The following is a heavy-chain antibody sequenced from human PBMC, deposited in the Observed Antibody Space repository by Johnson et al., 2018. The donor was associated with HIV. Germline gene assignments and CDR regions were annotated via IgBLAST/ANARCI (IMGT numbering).Heavy chain of an antibody. CDR2: ISSSGST. CDR1: GITVSDYY. CDR3: ARGVVVVPAASSHAFDI. D-gene: IGHD2-2*01. V-gene: IGHV3-11*01. Sequence: QVQLVESGGGLVQPGGSLRLSCAASGITVSDYYMTWIRQAPGKGLEWFSYISSSGSTYYADSVKGRFTISRDNSKNTLYLQMNSLRAEDTAVYYCARGVVVVPAASSHAFDIWGQGTMVTVSS. J-gene: IGHJ3*02.